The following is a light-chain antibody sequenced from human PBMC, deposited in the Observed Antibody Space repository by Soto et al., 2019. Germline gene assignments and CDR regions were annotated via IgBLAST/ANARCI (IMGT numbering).Light chain of an antibody. CDR2: EVS. V-gene: IGLV2-14*01. Sequence: QSVLTQPASVSGSPGQSITISCTGTSSDVGGYNYVSWYQQHPGKAPKVMIYEVSNRPSGISNRFSGSKSGNTASLTISGLQAEDEADYYCSSYTISSTYVFGIGTKVTVL. CDR1: SSDVGGYNY. J-gene: IGLJ1*01. CDR3: SSYTISSTYV.